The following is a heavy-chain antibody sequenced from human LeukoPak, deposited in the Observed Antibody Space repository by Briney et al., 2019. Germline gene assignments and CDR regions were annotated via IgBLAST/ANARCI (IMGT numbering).Heavy chain of an antibody. J-gene: IGHJ4*02. CDR2: INHSGST. D-gene: IGHD3-3*01. V-gene: IGHV4-34*01. Sequence: SETLSLTCAVYGGSFSGNSGSGFGQPPGKGLNWIGEINHSGSTNYNPSLKSRVTISVDTSKNQFSLKLSSVTAADTAVYYCARGPYDFWSGKYFDYWGQGTLVTVSS. CDR3: ARGPYDFWSGKYFDY. CDR1: GGSFSGNS.